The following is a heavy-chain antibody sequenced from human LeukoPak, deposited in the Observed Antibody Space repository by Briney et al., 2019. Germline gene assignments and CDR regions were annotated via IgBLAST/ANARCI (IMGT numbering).Heavy chain of an antibody. CDR2: IIPIFGTA. D-gene: IGHD2-21*01. CDR1: GGTFSSYA. V-gene: IGHV1-69*05. CDR3: ASDVVPPYAFDI. J-gene: IGHJ3*02. Sequence: GASVKVSCKASGGTFSSYAISWVRQAPGQGLEWMGGIIPIFGTANYAQKFQGRVTITTDESTSTAYMELSSLRSEDTAVYYCASDVVPPYAFDIWGQGTMVTVSS.